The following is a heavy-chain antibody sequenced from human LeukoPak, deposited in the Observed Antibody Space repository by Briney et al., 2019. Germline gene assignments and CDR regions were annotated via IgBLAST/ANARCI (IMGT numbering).Heavy chain of an antibody. D-gene: IGHD5-18*01. V-gene: IGHV4-34*01. CDR1: GGSFSGYY. J-gene: IGHJ4*02. CDR3: AREVNTAFD. Sequence: SETLSLTCAVYGGSFSGYYWSWIRQPPGKGLEWIGEINHSGSTNYNPSLKSRVTISEDTSKNQFSLKLSSVTAEDTAVYYCAREVNTAFDWGQGTLVTVSS. CDR2: INHSGST.